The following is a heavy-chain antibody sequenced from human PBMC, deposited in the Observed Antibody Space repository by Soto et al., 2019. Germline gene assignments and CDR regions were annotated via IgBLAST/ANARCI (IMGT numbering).Heavy chain of an antibody. J-gene: IGHJ5*02. D-gene: IGHD2-15*01. CDR2: ISSGSNYI. CDR3: ARDYGKLNP. V-gene: IGHV3-21*01. Sequence: PSETLSLTCAVYGGSFSTYTMNWVRQAPGKGLEWVSSISSGSNYIDYAESVKGRFTISRDNAKNSLYLQMNSLRAEDTALYYCARDYGKLNPWGQGTLVTVSS. CDR1: GGSFSTYT.